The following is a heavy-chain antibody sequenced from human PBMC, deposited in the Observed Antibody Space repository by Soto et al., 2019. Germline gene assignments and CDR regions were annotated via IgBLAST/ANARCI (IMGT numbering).Heavy chain of an antibody. J-gene: IGHJ5*02. CDR2: IIPIFGTT. CDR1: GGTFSNYA. D-gene: IGHD5-12*01. V-gene: IGHV1-69*15. Sequence: QVQLVQSGAEVKKPGSSVKVSCKASGGTFSNYAITWVRQAPGQGLEWVGRIIPIFGTTNVAQKFPGRVTITADESTTTGNMELSGLRSDDTAVYYCAKDGGADGYFGNWLDPWGQGTLVTVSS. CDR3: AKDGGADGYFGNWLDP.